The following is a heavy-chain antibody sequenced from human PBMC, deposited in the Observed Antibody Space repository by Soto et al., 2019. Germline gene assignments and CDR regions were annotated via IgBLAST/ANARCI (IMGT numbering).Heavy chain of an antibody. J-gene: IGHJ5*02. CDR1: GSTFNTYW. CDR3: ATVATNSYNWLDP. CDR2: INSDGTKT. V-gene: IGHV3-74*01. Sequence: GGSLRLSCAASGSTFNTYWMHWVRQAPGKGLVWVSRINSDGTKTTYADSVKGRFTISRDNAKNTVYLQMNSLRAEDTAVYYCATVATNSYNWLDPWGQGTLVTSPQ. D-gene: IGHD5-12*01.